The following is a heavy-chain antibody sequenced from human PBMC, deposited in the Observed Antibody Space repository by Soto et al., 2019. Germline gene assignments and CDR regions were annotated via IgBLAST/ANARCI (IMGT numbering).Heavy chain of an antibody. CDR2: IYTSGST. CDR1: GGSISSYY. D-gene: IGHD2-8*02. Sequence: KSSETLSLTCTVSGGSISSYYWSWIRQPAGKGLEWIGRIYTSGSTNYNPSLKSRVTMSVDTSKNQFSLKLSSVTAADTAVYYCAREVVYASYDAFDIWGQGTMVTVSS. V-gene: IGHV4-4*07. CDR3: AREVVYASYDAFDI. J-gene: IGHJ3*02.